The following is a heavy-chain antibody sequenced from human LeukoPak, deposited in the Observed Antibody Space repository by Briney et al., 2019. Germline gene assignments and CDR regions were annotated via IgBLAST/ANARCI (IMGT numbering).Heavy chain of an antibody. D-gene: IGHD3-9*01. CDR1: GGSISSYY. Sequence: SETLSLTCTVSGGSISSYYWSWIRQPPGKGLEWIGYIYYSGSTYYNPSLKSRVTISVDTSKNQFSLKLSSVTAADTAVYYCARGRRSDWFQRFNFDYWGQGTLVTVSS. CDR3: ARGRRSDWFQRFNFDY. J-gene: IGHJ4*02. V-gene: IGHV4-59*01. CDR2: IYYSGST.